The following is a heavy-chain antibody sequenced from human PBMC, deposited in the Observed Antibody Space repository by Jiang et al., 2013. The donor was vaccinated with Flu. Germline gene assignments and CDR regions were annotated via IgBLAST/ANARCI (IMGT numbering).Heavy chain of an antibody. Sequence: GAEVKKPGASVMVSCKASGYTFTSFGITWVRQAPGQGLEWMGWISTNNGNTNYAQKFQGRVSMITDTSTGTAYMELRSLTSDDTAVYYCARFVVVASSATSYHWLDPWGQGTQVTVSS. D-gene: IGHD2-15*01. J-gene: IGHJ5*02. CDR2: ISTNNGNT. V-gene: IGHV1-18*01. CDR1: GYTFTSFG. CDR3: ARFVVVASSATSYHWLDP.